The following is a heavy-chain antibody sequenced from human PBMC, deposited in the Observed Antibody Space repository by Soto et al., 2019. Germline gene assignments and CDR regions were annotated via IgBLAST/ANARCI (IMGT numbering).Heavy chain of an antibody. Sequence: QVQLVQSGAEVKKPGSSVKVSCKASGGTFSSSAISWVRQSPGQGLEWMGGTIPIVGTANYAQKFQGRVTITADESTSTAYMELSSLRSEDTVVYYCAIDYTARKLEPYYYYYGMDVWGQGTPVTGSS. CDR1: GGTFSSSA. J-gene: IGHJ6*02. CDR3: AIDYTARKLEPYYYYYGMDV. CDR2: TIPIVGTA. D-gene: IGHD1-1*01. V-gene: IGHV1-69*01.